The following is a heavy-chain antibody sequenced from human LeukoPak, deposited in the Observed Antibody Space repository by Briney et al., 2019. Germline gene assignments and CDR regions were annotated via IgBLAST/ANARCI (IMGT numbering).Heavy chain of an antibody. CDR3: ARAIWFGEGHDY. Sequence: SETLSLTCTVSGGSISSGSYYWSWIRRPAGKGLEWIGRLYISGSTDYNPSLKSRVTISVDTSKNQLSMRLSSVTAADTAVYYCARAIWFGEGHDYWGQGTLVTVSS. CDR2: LYISGST. J-gene: IGHJ4*02. D-gene: IGHD3-10*01. CDR1: GGSISSGSYY. V-gene: IGHV4-61*02.